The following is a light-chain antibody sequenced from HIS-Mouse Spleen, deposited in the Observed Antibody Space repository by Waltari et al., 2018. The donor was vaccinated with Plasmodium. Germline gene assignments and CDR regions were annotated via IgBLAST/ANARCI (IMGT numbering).Light chain of an antibody. CDR1: SSDVGGYNY. CDR3: SSYTSSSTPVV. Sequence: ALTQPASVSGSPGQSITISCTGTSSDVGGYNYVSWYQQHPGKAPKLMIYDVSNRPSGVSNRFSGSKSGNTASLTISGLQAEDEADYYCSSYTSSSTPVVFGGGTK. J-gene: IGLJ2*01. CDR2: DVS. V-gene: IGLV2-14*03.